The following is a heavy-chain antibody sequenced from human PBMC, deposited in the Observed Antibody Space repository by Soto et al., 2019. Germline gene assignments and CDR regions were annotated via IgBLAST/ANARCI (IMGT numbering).Heavy chain of an antibody. Sequence: PGGSLRLSCAASGFTFRSYAMHWVRQAPGKGLEWVAVISYDGSNKYYADSVKGRFTISRDNSKNTLYLQMNSLRAEDTAVYYCARDYAPYGDYLWVGYFDYWGQGTLVTVSS. CDR3: ARDYAPYGDYLWVGYFDY. D-gene: IGHD4-17*01. J-gene: IGHJ4*02. CDR2: ISYDGSNK. V-gene: IGHV3-30-3*01. CDR1: GFTFRSYA.